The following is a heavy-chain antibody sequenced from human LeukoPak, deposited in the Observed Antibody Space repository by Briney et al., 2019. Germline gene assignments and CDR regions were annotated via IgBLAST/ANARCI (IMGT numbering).Heavy chain of an antibody. Sequence: GGSLRLSCAASGFTFNTYTMNWVRQAPGKGLEWVSGISPRGDITYYKDSVRGRFTISRDNFKNTVSLQLNSLRAEDTAMYYCAKDDDWGRFNHWGQGTLVTVSS. CDR3: AKDDDWGRFNH. J-gene: IGHJ1*01. CDR1: GFTFNTYT. CDR2: ISPRGDIT. V-gene: IGHV3-23*01. D-gene: IGHD3-16*01.